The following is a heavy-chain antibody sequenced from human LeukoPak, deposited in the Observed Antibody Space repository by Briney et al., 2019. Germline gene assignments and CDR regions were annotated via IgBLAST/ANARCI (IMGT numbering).Heavy chain of an antibody. CDR3: ARVARHDYTYYPGVNYFDY. D-gene: IGHD4-11*01. V-gene: IGHV4-59*08. Sequence: PSETLSLTCNVSGGSISGFFWNWIRQSPGKELEWIGYINYSGSRSYKSSLRSRVNISVDTSKNQFYLKVSSVTAADTAVYYCARVARHDYTYYPGVNYFDYWGQGTLVTVSS. J-gene: IGHJ4*02. CDR1: GGSISGFF. CDR2: INYSGSR.